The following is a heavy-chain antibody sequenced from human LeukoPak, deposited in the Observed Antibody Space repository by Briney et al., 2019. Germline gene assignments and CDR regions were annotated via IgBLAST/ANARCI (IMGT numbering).Heavy chain of an antibody. CDR3: ARAPNFDWLLSPFDY. CDR2: ISAYNGNT. J-gene: IGHJ4*02. Sequence: ASVKVSCKASGYTFTSYGISWVRQAPGQGLEWMGWISAYNGNTNYAQKLQGRVTMTTDTSTSTAYMELGSLRSDDTALYYCARAPNFDWLLSPFDYWGQGTLVTVSS. D-gene: IGHD3-9*01. V-gene: IGHV1-18*01. CDR1: GYTFTSYG.